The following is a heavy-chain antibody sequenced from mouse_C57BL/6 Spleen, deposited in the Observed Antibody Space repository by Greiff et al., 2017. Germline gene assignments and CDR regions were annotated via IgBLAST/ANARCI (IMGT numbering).Heavy chain of an antibody. CDR2: FYPGSGSI. CDR1: GYTFTEYT. Sequence: VQLQESGAELVKPGASVKLSCKASGYTFTEYTIHWVKQRSGQGLEWIGWFYPGSGSIKYNEKFKDKATLTADKSSSTVYMELSRLTSEDSAVYFCARHEDLGYGNYIGMDYWGQGTSVTVSS. D-gene: IGHD2-1*01. CDR3: ARHEDLGYGNYIGMDY. V-gene: IGHV1-62-2*01. J-gene: IGHJ4*01.